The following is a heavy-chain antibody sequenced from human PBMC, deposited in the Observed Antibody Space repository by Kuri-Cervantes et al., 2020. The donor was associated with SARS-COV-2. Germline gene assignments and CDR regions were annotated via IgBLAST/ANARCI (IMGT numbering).Heavy chain of an antibody. CDR2: IYYSGST. V-gene: IGHV4-39*01. D-gene: IGHD6-6*01. Sequence: GSLRLSCTVSGGSISSSSYYWGWIRQPPEKGLEWIGSIYYSGSTYYNPSLKSRVTISVGTSKNQFSLKLSSVTAADTAVYYCAGEYSSFAMDAFDIWGQGTMVTVSS. CDR3: AGEYSSFAMDAFDI. CDR1: GGSISSSSYY. J-gene: IGHJ3*02.